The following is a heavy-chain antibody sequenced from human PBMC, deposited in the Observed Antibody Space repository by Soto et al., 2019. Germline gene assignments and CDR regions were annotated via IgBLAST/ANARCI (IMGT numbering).Heavy chain of an antibody. CDR1: GFTFSSYA. CDR2: ISYDGSNK. J-gene: IGHJ3*02. D-gene: IGHD1-26*01. Sequence: LRLSCAASGFTFSSYAMHWVRQAPGKGLEWVAVISYDGSNKYYADSVKGRFTISRDNSKNTLYLQMNSLRAEDTAVYYCARDAIVGATTAFDIWGQGTMVTVSS. V-gene: IGHV3-30-3*01. CDR3: ARDAIVGATTAFDI.